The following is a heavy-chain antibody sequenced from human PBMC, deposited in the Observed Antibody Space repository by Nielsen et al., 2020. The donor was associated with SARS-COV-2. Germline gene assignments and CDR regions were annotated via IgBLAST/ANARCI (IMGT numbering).Heavy chain of an antibody. CDR2: INPSGGST. CDR3: AREGEGSYGPFDY. J-gene: IGHJ4*02. CDR1: GYTFTSYG. D-gene: IGHD5-18*01. Sequence: VSVKVSCKASGYTFTSYGISWVRQAPGQGLEWMGIINPSGGSTSYAQKFQGRVTMTRDTSTSTVYMELSSLRSEDTAVYYCAREGEGSYGPFDYWGQGTLVTVSS. V-gene: IGHV1-46*01.